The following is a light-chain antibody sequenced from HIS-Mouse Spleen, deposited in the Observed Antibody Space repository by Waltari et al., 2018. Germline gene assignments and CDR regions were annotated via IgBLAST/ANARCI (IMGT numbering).Light chain of an antibody. CDR1: SSDVGGYNY. CDR3: CSYAGSYKWV. V-gene: IGLV2-11*01. J-gene: IGLJ3*02. Sequence: QSALTQPRSVSGSPGQSVTISCTGTSSDVGGYNYVSWYQQHPGTAPKLMISDVSKRPSGVPDRCYGSKSGNTASLTISGLQAEDEADYYCCSYAGSYKWVFGGGTKLTVL. CDR2: DVS.